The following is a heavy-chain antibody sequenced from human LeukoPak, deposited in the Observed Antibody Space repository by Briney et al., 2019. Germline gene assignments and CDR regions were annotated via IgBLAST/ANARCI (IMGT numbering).Heavy chain of an antibody. CDR1: GGSIGSSSYY. CDR3: ARQKRLLWFGETRPHFDY. CDR2: IYYSGST. J-gene: IGHJ4*02. D-gene: IGHD3-10*01. Sequence: PSETLSLTCTVSGGSIGSSSYYWGWIRQPPGKGLNWIGSIYYSGSTFYNPSLKSRVTISIDTSKNQFSLKLSSVTAADTAVYYCARQKRLLWFGETRPHFDYWGQGTLVTVSS. V-gene: IGHV4-39*01.